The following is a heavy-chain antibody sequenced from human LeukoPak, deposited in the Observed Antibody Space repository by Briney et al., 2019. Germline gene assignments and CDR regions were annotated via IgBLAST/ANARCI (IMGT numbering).Heavy chain of an antibody. V-gene: IGHV3-30*03. CDR2: ISYDGSNK. CDR3: ASSGSYRFDY. Sequence: PGGSLRLSCAGSGFTFSSYAMSWVRQAPGKGLEWVAVISYDGSNKYYADSVKGRFTISRDNSKNTLYLQMNSLRAEDTAVYYCASSGSYRFDYWGQGTLVTVSS. CDR1: GFTFSSYA. D-gene: IGHD1-26*01. J-gene: IGHJ4*02.